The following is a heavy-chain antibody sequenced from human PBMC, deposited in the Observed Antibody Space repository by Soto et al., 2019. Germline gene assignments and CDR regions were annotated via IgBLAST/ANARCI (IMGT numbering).Heavy chain of an antibody. CDR1: GFTFSDYY. CDR3: ARPGALGSGMHV. Sequence: QVHLVESGGGLVKPGGSLRLSCAASGFTFSDYYMSWIRQAPGKGLEWVSHIRGSGSTIYYADSVKGRFTISRDNAKNSLYLQMNSLRAEDTTVYYCARPGALGSGMHVWGQGTTVTVSS. D-gene: IGHD3-10*01. CDR2: IRGSGSTI. V-gene: IGHV3-11*01. J-gene: IGHJ6*02.